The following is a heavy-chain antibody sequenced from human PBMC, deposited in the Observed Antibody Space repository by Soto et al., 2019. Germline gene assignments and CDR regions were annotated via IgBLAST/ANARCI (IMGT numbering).Heavy chain of an antibody. Sequence: ASVKVSCKASGYTFTSYGISWVRQAPGQGLEWMGWISAYNGNTNYAQKLQGRVTMTTDTSTSTAYMELRSLRSDDTAVYYCARSTYYYDSSGYYYPYWGQGTLGTVSS. CDR3: ARSTYYYDSSGYYYPY. D-gene: IGHD3-22*01. V-gene: IGHV1-18*01. J-gene: IGHJ4*02. CDR2: ISAYNGNT. CDR1: GYTFTSYG.